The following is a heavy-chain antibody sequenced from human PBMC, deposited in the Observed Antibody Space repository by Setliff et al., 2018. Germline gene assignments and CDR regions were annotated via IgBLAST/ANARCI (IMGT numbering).Heavy chain of an antibody. CDR2: FYHSGSM. CDR3: ARAYYYGSGNTHKYYMDV. J-gene: IGHJ6*03. CDR1: GGSISSSY. D-gene: IGHD3-10*01. Sequence: SETLSLTCTVSGGSISSSYWSWIRQPPGKGLEWIGYFYHSGSMNYNPSLKGRVTMSVDTSNNQLSLKLTSVSAADTAVYYCARAYYYGSGNTHKYYMDVWGKGTAVTVSS. V-gene: IGHV4-4*09.